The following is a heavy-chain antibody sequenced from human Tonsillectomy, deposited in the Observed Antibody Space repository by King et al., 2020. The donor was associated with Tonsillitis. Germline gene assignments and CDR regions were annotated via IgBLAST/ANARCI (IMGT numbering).Heavy chain of an antibody. CDR3: VRDRGITIYCYYGMDV. D-gene: IGHD3-9*01. J-gene: IGHJ6*02. CDR2: IKQDGSEK. V-gene: IGHV3-7*01. CDR1: EFIFSSFW. Sequence: VQLVESGGGLVQPGGSLRLSCAASEFIFSSFWLSWVRQAPGKGLEWVANIKQDGSEKYYVDSVKGRFPISRGTAKKSLYLQMNSLRAEETGVYYCVRDRGITIYCYYGMDVWGQGTSVTVSS.